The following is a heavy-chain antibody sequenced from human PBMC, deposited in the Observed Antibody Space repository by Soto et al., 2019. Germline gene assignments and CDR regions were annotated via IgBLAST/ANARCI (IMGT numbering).Heavy chain of an antibody. CDR2: ISSSSSII. V-gene: IGHV3-48*01. Sequence: EVQLVESGGGLVQPGGSLRLSCAASGFTFSTYAINWVRQAPGKGLEWVSYISSSSSIIYYADSVKGRFTISRDNAKHSLYLQMNSLRAEDTAVYYCARDRRDSSGYYYFDNWGQGTLVTVSS. CDR1: GFTFSTYA. CDR3: ARDRRDSSGYYYFDN. D-gene: IGHD3-22*01. J-gene: IGHJ4*02.